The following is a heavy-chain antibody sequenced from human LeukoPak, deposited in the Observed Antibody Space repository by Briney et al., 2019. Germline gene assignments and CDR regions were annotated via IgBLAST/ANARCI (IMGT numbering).Heavy chain of an antibody. J-gene: IGHJ4*02. Sequence: GGSLRLSCAASGFRFSDYWMRWVRQAPGKGLEWVANIHKDGSDKYYVDSVKGRFTVSRGNAKNLLYLQMNSLRAEDTAVYYCARDSFSRYYDFWSGPPFDYWGQGTLVTVSS. D-gene: IGHD3-3*01. CDR2: IHKDGSDK. CDR3: ARDSFSRYYDFWSGPPFDY. V-gene: IGHV3-7*01. CDR1: GFRFSDYW.